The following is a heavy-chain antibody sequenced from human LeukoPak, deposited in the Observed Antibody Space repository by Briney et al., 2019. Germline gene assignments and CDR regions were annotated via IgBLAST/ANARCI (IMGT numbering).Heavy chain of an antibody. Sequence: PGGSLRLSCAASGFTFSNYGVHWVRQVPGKGLEWVAIIWSDGSNKYYADSVKGRFTISRDNSKNTLYLQMNSLRAEDTAVYYCARALFAGAFYGMDVWGQGTTVTVSS. V-gene: IGHV3-33*01. CDR2: IWSDGSNK. D-gene: IGHD3-10*01. J-gene: IGHJ6*02. CDR3: ARALFAGAFYGMDV. CDR1: GFTFSNYG.